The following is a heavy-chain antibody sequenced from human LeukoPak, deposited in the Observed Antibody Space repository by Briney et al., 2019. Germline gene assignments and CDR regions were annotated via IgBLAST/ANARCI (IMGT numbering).Heavy chain of an antibody. CDR3: TRGAYHYDSSGYYNWYFDL. V-gene: IGHV3-23*01. J-gene: IGHJ2*01. CDR2: ISGSGGST. CDR1: GFSISRYS. D-gene: IGHD3-22*01. Sequence: GGSLRLSCAASGFSISRYSMNWVRQAPGKGLEWVSGISGSGGSTYYADSVKGRFTISRDNSKNTLYLQMNSLKTEDTAVYYCTRGAYHYDSSGYYNWYFDLWGRGTLVTVSS.